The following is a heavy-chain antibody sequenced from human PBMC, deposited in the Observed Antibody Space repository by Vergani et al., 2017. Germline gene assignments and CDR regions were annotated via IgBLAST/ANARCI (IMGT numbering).Heavy chain of an antibody. CDR3: ARVFYDSSGKDAFDI. D-gene: IGHD3-22*01. V-gene: IGHV1-18*01. J-gene: IGHJ3*02. Sequence: QVQLVQSGAEVKKPGASVKVSCKASGYTFSSYGTSWVRQAPGQGLEWMGWISAYNGNTNYVQKLQGRVTMTTDTSTSTAYMELSRLRSDDTAVYYCARVFYDSSGKDAFDIWGQGTMVTVSS. CDR1: GYTFSSYG. CDR2: ISAYNGNT.